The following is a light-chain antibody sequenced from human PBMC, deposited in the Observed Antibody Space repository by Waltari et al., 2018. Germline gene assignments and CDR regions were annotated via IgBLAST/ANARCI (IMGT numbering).Light chain of an antibody. CDR2: DVS. J-gene: IGLJ2*01. CDR1: SSDVGGDNY. Sequence: HSALTQPASVSGSPGQSITIPCSGSSSDVGGDNYVSWYLQYPGQAPKLIIYDVSQRPSEISDRFSGSKSGSTASLTISGLQAEDEADYYCSSYTSSNTVVFGGGTKVTVL. V-gene: IGLV2-14*03. CDR3: SSYTSSNTVV.